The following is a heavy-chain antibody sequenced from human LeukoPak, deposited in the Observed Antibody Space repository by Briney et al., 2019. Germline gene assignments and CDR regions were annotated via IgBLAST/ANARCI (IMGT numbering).Heavy chain of an antibody. V-gene: IGHV4-4*07. D-gene: IGHD2-15*01. Sequence: SETLSLTCTVSGGSISSYYWSWIRQPAGKGLEWIGRIYTSGSTNYNPSLKSRVTMSVDTSKNQFSLKLSSVTAADTAVYYCARYKARGGGWGYYYYYYMDVWGKGTTVTVYS. CDR1: GGSISSYY. J-gene: IGHJ6*03. CDR3: ARYKARGGGWGYYYYYYMDV. CDR2: IYTSGST.